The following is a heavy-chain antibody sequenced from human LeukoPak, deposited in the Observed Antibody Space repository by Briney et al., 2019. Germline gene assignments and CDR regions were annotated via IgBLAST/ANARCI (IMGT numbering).Heavy chain of an antibody. CDR1: GFTFGDYA. CDR2: IRSKAYGGTT. V-gene: IGHV3-49*04. Sequence: GGSLRLSCTASGFTFGDYAMSWVRQAPGKGLEWVGFIRSKAYGGTTEYAASVKGRFTISRDDSKSIAYLQMNSLKTEDTAVYYWTSSEAAAAYYFDYWGQGTLVTVSS. D-gene: IGHD6-13*01. CDR3: TSSEAAAAYYFDY. J-gene: IGHJ4*02.